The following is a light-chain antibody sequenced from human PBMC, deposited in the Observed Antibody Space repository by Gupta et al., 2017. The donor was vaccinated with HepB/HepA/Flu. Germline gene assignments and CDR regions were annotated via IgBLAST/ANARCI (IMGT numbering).Light chain of an antibody. V-gene: IGLV2-14*03. CDR3: SSYTTSETRV. Sequence: QSDLTQPASVSGSPGPSITMSCTGTHTDIGTYNYVSWYQQQSGKAPRLIIYDVHNRPSGVSNRFSGSKSGNTASLTVSGLQAEDEGDYYCSSYTTSETRVFGGGTKLTVL. CDR1: HTDIGTYNY. CDR2: DVH. J-gene: IGLJ2*01.